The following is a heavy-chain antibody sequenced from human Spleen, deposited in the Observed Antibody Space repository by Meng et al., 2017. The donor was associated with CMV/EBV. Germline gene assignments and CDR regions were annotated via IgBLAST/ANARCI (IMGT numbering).Heavy chain of an antibody. CDR3: ARDRDYYDSSGSDYFDY. D-gene: IGHD3-22*01. V-gene: IGHV3-30-3*01. CDR2: ISYDGNNK. J-gene: IGHJ4*02. CDR1: GFTFSSYA. Sequence: GESLKISCAASGFTFSSYAMHWVRQAPGKGLEWVAVISYDGNNKYYADSVKGRFTISRDNSKNTLFLQMNSLRAEDTAVYYCARDRDYYDSSGSDYFDYWGQGTLVTVSS.